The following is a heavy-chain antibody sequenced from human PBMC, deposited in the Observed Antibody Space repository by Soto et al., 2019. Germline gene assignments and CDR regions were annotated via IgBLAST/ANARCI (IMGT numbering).Heavy chain of an antibody. CDR1: GGSISSGDYY. D-gene: IGHD5-18*01. CDR3: ARAPPLKYTYGLRGAFAI. V-gene: IGHV4-30-4*01. CDR2: IYYSGST. J-gene: IGHJ3*02. Sequence: SETLSLTCTVSGGSISSGDYYWSWIRQPPGKGLEWIGYIYYSGSTYYNPSLKSRVTISVDTSKNQFSLKLSPVTAADTAVYYCARAPPLKYTYGLRGAFAIWGQGTMVTVSS.